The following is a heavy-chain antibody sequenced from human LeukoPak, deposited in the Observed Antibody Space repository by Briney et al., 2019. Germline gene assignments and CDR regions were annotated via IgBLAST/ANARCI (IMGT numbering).Heavy chain of an antibody. D-gene: IGHD6-6*01. CDR2: IYYSGST. V-gene: IGHV4-39*07. J-gene: IGHJ5*02. CDR3: ARVMAARREDLNWFDP. CDR1: GGSISSSSYY. Sequence: SETLSLTCTVSGGSISSSSYYWGWIRQPPGKGLEWIGSIYYSGSTYYNPSLKSRVTISVDTSKNQFSLNLTSVNAADTAIYYCARVMAARREDLNWFDPWGQGTLVTVSS.